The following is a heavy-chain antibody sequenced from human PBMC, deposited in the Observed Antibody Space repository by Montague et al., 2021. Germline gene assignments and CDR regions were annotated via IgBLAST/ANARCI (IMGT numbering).Heavy chain of an antibody. D-gene: IGHD3-10*01. Sequence: SLRLSCAAFDFTSSPYTINWVRQAPGKGLEWVSYISGKSSYIYYAASVKGRLTISRDNAKNSLFLQMNSLRAEDTAVYYCARENWGSGRAFDIWGQGTMVTVSS. CDR2: ISGKSSYI. CDR3: ARENWGSGRAFDI. CDR1: DFTSSPYT. J-gene: IGHJ3*02. V-gene: IGHV3-21*01.